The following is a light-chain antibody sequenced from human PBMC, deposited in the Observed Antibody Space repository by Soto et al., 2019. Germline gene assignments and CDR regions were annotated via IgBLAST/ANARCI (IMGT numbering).Light chain of an antibody. CDR2: GAS. J-gene: IGKJ2*01. CDR1: QSVSSN. V-gene: IGKV3-20*01. Sequence: ETVMTQSPVTLSVSPGERATLSCRASQSVSSNLAWYQQKPGQAPRLLIYGASDRANGIPDRFSGSGSGTDFTLTISRLEPEDFAVYYCQQYGTSPYTFGQGTKVDIK. CDR3: QQYGTSPYT.